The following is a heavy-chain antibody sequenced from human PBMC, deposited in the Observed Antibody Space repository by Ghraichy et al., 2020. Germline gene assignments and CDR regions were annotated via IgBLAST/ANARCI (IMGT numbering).Heavy chain of an antibody. CDR3: ARGSPYYYGSGRRRPHFDY. J-gene: IGHJ4*02. V-gene: IGHV4-34*01. CDR2: INHSGST. D-gene: IGHD3-10*01. CDR1: GGSFSGYY. Sequence: SETLSLTCAVYGGSFSGYYWSWIRQPPGKGLEWIGEINHSGSTNYNPSLKSRVTISVDTSKNQFSLKLSSVTAADTAVYYCARGSPYYYGSGRRRPHFDYWGQGTLVTVSS.